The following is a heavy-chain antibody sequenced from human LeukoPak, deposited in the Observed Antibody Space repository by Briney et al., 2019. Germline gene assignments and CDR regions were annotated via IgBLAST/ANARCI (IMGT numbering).Heavy chain of an antibody. CDR3: ARLSRSSGGYPYVFDI. CDR2: IYYSGAT. Sequence: PSQILSLTCTVSGDSISNGDYYWSWIRQHPEKGLECIGHIYYSGATYYNPSLKSRLTIPVNTPKSQFSLKLSSMTAADTAMYYCARLSRSSGGYPYVFDIWGQGIMVTVSS. V-gene: IGHV4-30-4*08. D-gene: IGHD2-15*01. CDR1: GDSISNGDYY. J-gene: IGHJ3*02.